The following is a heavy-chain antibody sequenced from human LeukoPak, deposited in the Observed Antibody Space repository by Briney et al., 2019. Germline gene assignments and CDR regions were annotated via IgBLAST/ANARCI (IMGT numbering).Heavy chain of an antibody. V-gene: IGHV3-30*18. D-gene: IGHD6-19*01. Sequence: PVGSLRLSCAASGFTFSLYGMHWVRQAPGKGLEWVALISYDGSDKYYTDSVKGRFPISRDDSKNTLYLQMNSLRVEDPAVYYCAKGGHQQWLVAYWGQGTLVTVSS. J-gene: IGHJ4*02. CDR3: AKGGHQQWLVAY. CDR2: ISYDGSDK. CDR1: GFTFSLYG.